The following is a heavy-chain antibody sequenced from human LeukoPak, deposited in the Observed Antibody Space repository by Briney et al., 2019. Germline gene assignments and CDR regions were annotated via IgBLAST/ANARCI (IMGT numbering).Heavy chain of an antibody. V-gene: IGHV3-9*01. D-gene: IGHD3-10*01. CDR1: GFTFDDYA. CDR2: ISWNSGSI. Sequence: GGSLRLSCAASGFTFDDYAMHWVRHAPGKGLEWVSGISWNSGSIGYADSVKGRFTISRDNAKNSLYLQMNSLRAEDTALYYCAKVSYYSERAFDIWGQGTMVTVSS. CDR3: AKVSYYSERAFDI. J-gene: IGHJ3*02.